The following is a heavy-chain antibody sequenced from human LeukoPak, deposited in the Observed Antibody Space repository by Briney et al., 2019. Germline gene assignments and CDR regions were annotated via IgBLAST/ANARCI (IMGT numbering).Heavy chain of an antibody. D-gene: IGHD3-22*01. CDR3: ARGPYSYDSSGAFDI. V-gene: IGHV4-4*07. CDR1: GGSISSYY. CDR2: ISSSGST. J-gene: IGHJ3*02. Sequence: SETLSLTCTVSGGSISSYYWSWIRQPAGKGLEWIGRISSSGSTKYNPSLKSRVTISVDTSKNQFSLELSSVTAADTAVYFCARGPYSYDSSGAFDIWGQGTMVTVSS.